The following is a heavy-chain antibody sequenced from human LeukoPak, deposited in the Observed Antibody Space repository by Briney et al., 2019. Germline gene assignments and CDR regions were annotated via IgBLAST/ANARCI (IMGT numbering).Heavy chain of an antibody. CDR3: ARALGYGSGGSCYWPYYYYGMDV. Sequence: SETLSLTCAVYGGSFSGYYWSWIRQPPGKGLEWIGEINHSGSTNYNPSLKSRVTISVDTSKNQFSLKLSSVTAADTAVYYCARALGYGSGGSCYWPYYYYGMDVWGQGTTVTVSS. D-gene: IGHD2-15*01. CDR2: INHSGST. CDR1: GGSFSGYY. J-gene: IGHJ6*02. V-gene: IGHV4-34*01.